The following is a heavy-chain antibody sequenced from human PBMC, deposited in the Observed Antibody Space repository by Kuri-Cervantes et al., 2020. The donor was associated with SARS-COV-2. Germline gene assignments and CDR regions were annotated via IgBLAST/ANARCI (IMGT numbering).Heavy chain of an antibody. CDR2: ISSSSSYI. D-gene: IGHD6-13*01. J-gene: IGHJ4*02. CDR3: ARVRSWDEYFDY. CDR1: GFTFSSYS. Sequence: GGSLRLSCAASGFTFSSYSMNWVRQAPGKGLEWVSSISSSSSYIYYADSVKGRFTISRDNVKNSLYLQMNSLRAEDTAVYYCARVRSWDEYFDYWGQGTLVTVSS. V-gene: IGHV3-21*01.